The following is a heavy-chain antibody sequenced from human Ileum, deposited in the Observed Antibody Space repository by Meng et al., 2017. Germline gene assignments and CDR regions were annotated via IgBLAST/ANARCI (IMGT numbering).Heavy chain of an antibody. Sequence: QARLEDSGPDLVEPTGTLPLPCVVSGDSISSSSWWSWLRQSPEKGLEWIGEIYLGATNNYHPSLESRVTMSVDKSKNQYSLDLTSVTAADTAVYYCAKNGRDRSFDYWGQGILVTVSS. J-gene: IGHJ4*02. CDR2: IYLGATN. CDR1: GDSISSSSW. V-gene: IGHV4-4*02. CDR3: AKNGRDRSFDY. D-gene: IGHD3-16*02.